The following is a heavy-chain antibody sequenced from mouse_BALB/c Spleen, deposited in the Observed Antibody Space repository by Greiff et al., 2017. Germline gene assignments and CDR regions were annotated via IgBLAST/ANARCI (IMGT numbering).Heavy chain of an antibody. J-gene: IGHJ3*01. CDR2: INSNGGST. CDR1: GFTFSSYG. CDR3: ASPILAWFAY. V-gene: IGHV5-6-3*01. Sequence: EVMLVESGGGLVQPGGSLKLSCAASGFTFSSYGMSWVRQTPDKRLELVATINSNGGSTYYPDSVKGRFTISRDNAKNTLYLQMSSLKSEDTAMYYCASPILAWFAYWGQGTLVTVSA.